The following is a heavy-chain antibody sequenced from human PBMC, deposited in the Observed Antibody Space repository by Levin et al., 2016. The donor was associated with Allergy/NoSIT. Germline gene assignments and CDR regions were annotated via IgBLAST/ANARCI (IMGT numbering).Heavy chain of an antibody. CDR2: ISGSGGST. J-gene: IGHJ4*02. Sequence: WIRQPPGKGLEWVSAISGSGGSTYYADSVKGRFTISRDNSKNTLYLQMNSLRAEDTAVYYCAKDSNYDILTGYYAFIFDYWGQGTLVTVSS. CDR3: AKDSNYDILTGYYAFIFDY. D-gene: IGHD3-9*01. V-gene: IGHV3-23*01.